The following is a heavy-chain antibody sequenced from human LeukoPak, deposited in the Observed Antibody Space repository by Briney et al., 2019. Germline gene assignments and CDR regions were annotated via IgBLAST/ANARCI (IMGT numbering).Heavy chain of an antibody. CDR2: IWSDGSNK. D-gene: IGHD1-26*01. CDR3: ARGEWDDGVYYFDY. V-gene: IGHV3-30*02. Sequence: GGSLRLSCIASGFTFSSYGMHWVRQAPGKGLEWVAFIWSDGSNKYYADSVKGPFTISRANSKNTLYLQLNSLRAEDTAVYYCARGEWDDGVYYFDYWGQGTLVTVSS. J-gene: IGHJ4*02. CDR1: GFTFSSYG.